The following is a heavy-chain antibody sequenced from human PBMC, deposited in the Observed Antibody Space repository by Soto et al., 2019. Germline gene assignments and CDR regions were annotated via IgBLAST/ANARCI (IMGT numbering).Heavy chain of an antibody. J-gene: IGHJ6*02. CDR1: GFTFTSSA. V-gene: IGHV1-58*01. CDR2: IVVGSGNT. Sequence: GASVKVSCKASGFTFTSSAVQWVRQARGQRLEWIGWIVVGSGNTNYAQKFQERVTITRDMSTSTAYMELSSLRSEDTAVYYCAADHYDFWSGPAADYYGMDVWGQGTTVTVSS. CDR3: AADHYDFWSGPAADYYGMDV. D-gene: IGHD3-3*01.